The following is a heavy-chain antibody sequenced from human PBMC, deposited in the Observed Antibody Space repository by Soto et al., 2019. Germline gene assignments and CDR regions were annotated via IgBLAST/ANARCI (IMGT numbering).Heavy chain of an antibody. D-gene: IGHD2-2*01. CDR2: IIPISDTT. Sequence: QVPLVQSGAEVKKPGSSVKVSCEASGGTFSSYAISWVRQAPGQGLEWMGGIIPISDTTNYAQKVQGRVTITADESPSTRSMELSSLTSEDTAVYYCATSPRSSTILEISYYHYYGMEVWCQDTTVTVFS. CDR1: GGTFSSYA. J-gene: IGHJ6*02. CDR3: ATSPRSSTILEISYYHYYGMEV. V-gene: IGHV1-69*01.